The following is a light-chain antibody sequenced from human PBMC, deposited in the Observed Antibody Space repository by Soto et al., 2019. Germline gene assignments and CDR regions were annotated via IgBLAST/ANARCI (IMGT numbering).Light chain of an antibody. Sequence: ELVLTQSPGTLSLSPGARATLSCRASQSVSSSYLAWYQQKPGQAPRLLIYGASSRATGIPDRFSGSGSGTDFTLTISRLEPEDFAVYYCQQYDNWPLTFGGGTKVDIK. V-gene: IGKV3-20*01. J-gene: IGKJ4*01. CDR3: QQYDNWPLT. CDR2: GAS. CDR1: QSVSSSY.